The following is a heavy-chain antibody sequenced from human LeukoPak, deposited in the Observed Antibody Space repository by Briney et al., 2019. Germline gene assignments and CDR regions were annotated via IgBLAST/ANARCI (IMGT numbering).Heavy chain of an antibody. V-gene: IGHV3-9*01. Sequence: PGRSLRLSCAASGFTFDDYAMHWVRQAPGKGLEWVSGISWNSGSIGYTDSVKGRFTISRDNAKNSLYLQMNSLRAEDTALYYCAKDREYYYGSGSLDYWGQGTLVTVSS. CDR1: GFTFDDYA. CDR2: ISWNSGSI. CDR3: AKDREYYYGSGSLDY. D-gene: IGHD3-10*01. J-gene: IGHJ4*02.